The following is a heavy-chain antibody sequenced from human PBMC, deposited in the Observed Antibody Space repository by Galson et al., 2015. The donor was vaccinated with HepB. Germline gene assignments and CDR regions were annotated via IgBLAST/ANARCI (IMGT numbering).Heavy chain of an antibody. Sequence: LSLTCTVSGGSISSDNYYWSWIRQPAGKGLEWIGRVYSSGSTNYKPSLKSRVTMSVDTSKNQFSLKLSSVTAADTAVYYCARGSTWELPYFDYWGQGTLVTVSS. CDR1: GGSISSDNYY. CDR2: VYSSGST. CDR3: ARGSTWELPYFDY. J-gene: IGHJ4*02. V-gene: IGHV4-61*02. D-gene: IGHD1-26*01.